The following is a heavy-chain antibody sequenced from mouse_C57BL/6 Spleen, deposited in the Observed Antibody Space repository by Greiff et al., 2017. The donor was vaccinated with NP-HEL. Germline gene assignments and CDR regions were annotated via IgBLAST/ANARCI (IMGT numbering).Heavy chain of an antibody. Sequence: EVKLVVSGGGLVKPGGSLKLSCAASGFTFSSYTMSWVRQTPETRLEWVATISGGCGNTYYPDSVKGRFTISRDNAKNTLYLQMSSLRSEDTALYYCARRGNGFAYWGQGTLVTVSA. CDR3: ARRGNGFAY. CDR2: ISGGCGNT. V-gene: IGHV5-9*01. CDR1: GFTFSSYT. D-gene: IGHD2-1*01. J-gene: IGHJ3*01.